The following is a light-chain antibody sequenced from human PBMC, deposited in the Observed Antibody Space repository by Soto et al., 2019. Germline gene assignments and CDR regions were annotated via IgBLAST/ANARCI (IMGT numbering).Light chain of an antibody. V-gene: IGLV1-40*01. CDR2: GNN. J-gene: IGLJ1*01. CDR3: QSYDSSLNGFYV. CDR1: SSNIGTGYD. Sequence: QSVLTQPPSASGTPGQRVTISCSGSSSNIGTGYDVHWYQQLPGTAPKLLIYGNNKRPSGVPDRFSGFKSGTSASLAITGLQAEDEADYYCQSYDSSLNGFYVFGTGTKLTVL.